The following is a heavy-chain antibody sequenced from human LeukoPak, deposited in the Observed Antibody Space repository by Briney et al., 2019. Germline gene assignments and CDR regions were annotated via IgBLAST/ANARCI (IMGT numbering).Heavy chain of an antibody. CDR1: GYTFTGYY. Sequence: ASVKVSCKASGYTFTGYYMHWVRQAPGQGLEWMGWISAYNGNTNYAQKLQGRVTMTTDTSTSTAYMELRSLRSDDTAVYYCAMLIAVAGSNWFDPWGQGTLVTVSS. V-gene: IGHV1-18*04. D-gene: IGHD6-19*01. CDR2: ISAYNGNT. J-gene: IGHJ5*02. CDR3: AMLIAVAGSNWFDP.